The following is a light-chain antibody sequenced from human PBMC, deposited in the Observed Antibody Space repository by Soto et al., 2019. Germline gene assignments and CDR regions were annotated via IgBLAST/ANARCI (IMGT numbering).Light chain of an antibody. J-gene: IGKJ1*01. Sequence: AIQLTQFPSSLSASVGDRVTITCRASQGIRNDLGWYQQKPGEAPKLLIYTASSLQSGVPSRFSGSGSGTAFTLTISSLQPEDFATYYCLQDYNYPWTFGQGTKVEIK. V-gene: IGKV1-6*01. CDR1: QGIRND. CDR3: LQDYNYPWT. CDR2: TAS.